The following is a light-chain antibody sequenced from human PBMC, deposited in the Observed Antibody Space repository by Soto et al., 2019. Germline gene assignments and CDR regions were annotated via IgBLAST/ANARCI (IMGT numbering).Light chain of an antibody. CDR3: QQYVNSPRT. J-gene: IGKJ1*01. V-gene: IGKV3-20*01. Sequence: EIVLTQSPGTLSLSPGERATLSCRASQSVSSSYLAWYQQKPGQAPRLLIYGASSRATGIPDRFSGSGSGTVFTLTISRLEPEDFAVYYCQQYVNSPRTCVQGTKVEIK. CDR2: GAS. CDR1: QSVSSSY.